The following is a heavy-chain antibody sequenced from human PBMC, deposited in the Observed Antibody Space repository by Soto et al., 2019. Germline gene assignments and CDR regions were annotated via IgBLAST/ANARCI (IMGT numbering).Heavy chain of an antibody. CDR1: GGSISSYY. J-gene: IGHJ4*02. D-gene: IGHD6-13*01. V-gene: IGHV4-59*01. Sequence: SETLSLTCTVSGGSISSYYWIFIRQPPGKGLEWIGYIYYSGSTNYNPSLKSRVTISVDTSKNQFSLKLSSVTAADTAVYYCARGVGRAAAGYWGQGTLVTVSS. CDR3: ARGVGRAAAGY. CDR2: IYYSGST.